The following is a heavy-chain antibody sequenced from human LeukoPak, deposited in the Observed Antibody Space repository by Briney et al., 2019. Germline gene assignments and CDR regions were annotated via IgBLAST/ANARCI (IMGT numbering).Heavy chain of an antibody. CDR2: IYYSGST. CDR3: ARRQKLRGPRAGDALDI. CDR1: GGSISSYY. J-gene: IGHJ3*02. D-gene: IGHD6-6*01. Sequence: PSETLSLTCTVSGGSISSYYWSWIRQPPGKGLEWIGYIYYSGSTNYNPSLKSRVTISVDTSKNQFSLKLSSVAAADTAMYYCARRQKLRGPRAGDALDIWGQGTVVTVSS. V-gene: IGHV4-59*08.